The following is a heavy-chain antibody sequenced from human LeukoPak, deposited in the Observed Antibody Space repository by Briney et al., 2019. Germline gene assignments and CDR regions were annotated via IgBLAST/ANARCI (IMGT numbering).Heavy chain of an antibody. CDR1: GYTLTELS. CDR2: FDPKDGET. CDR3: ATATNDPLHIGY. V-gene: IGHV1-24*01. D-gene: IGHD1-14*01. Sequence: ASVKVSCKVSGYTLTELSMHWVRQAPGKGLEWMGGFDPKDGETIYAQKFQGRVTMTEDTSTDTAYMELSSLRSEDTAVYYCATATNDPLHIGYWGQGTLVTVSS. J-gene: IGHJ4*02.